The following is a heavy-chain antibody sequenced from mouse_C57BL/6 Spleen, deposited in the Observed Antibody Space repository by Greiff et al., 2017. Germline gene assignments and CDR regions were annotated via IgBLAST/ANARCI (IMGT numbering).Heavy chain of an antibody. D-gene: IGHD2-4*01. J-gene: IGHJ4*01. CDR3: ARDYANYYAMDY. CDR1: GYTFTSYW. V-gene: IGHV1-50*01. Sequence: VQLQQPGAELVKPGASVKLSCKASGYTFTSYWMQWVKQRPGQGLEWIGEIDPSDRYTNYNQKFKGKATLTVDTSSSTAYMQLSSLTSEDSAVYYCARDYANYYAMDYWGQGTSVTVSS. CDR2: IDPSDRYT.